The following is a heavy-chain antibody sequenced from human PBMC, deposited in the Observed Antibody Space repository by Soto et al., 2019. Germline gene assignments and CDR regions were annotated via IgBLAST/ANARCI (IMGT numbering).Heavy chain of an antibody. CDR1: GFTFSSYA. CDR3: ASGIYCSSTSCYDKGFFDY. CDR2: ISSNGGST. J-gene: IGHJ4*02. V-gene: IGHV3-64*01. Sequence: GGSLRLSCAASGFTFSSYAMHWVRQAPGKGLEYVSAISSNGGSTYYANSVKGRFTISRDNSKNTLYLQMGSLRAEDMAVYYCASGIYCSSTSCYDKGFFDYWGQGTLVTVSS. D-gene: IGHD2-2*01.